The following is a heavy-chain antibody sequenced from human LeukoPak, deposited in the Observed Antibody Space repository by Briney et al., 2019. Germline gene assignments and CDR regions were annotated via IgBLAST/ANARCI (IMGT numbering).Heavy chain of an antibody. Sequence: SETLSLTCTVSGGSISSSSYYWGWIRQPPGKELEWIGSIYYSGSTYYNPSLKSRVTIYVDTPNNQFSLKLSSVTAADTAVYYCARSPHYDFWSAPFDYWGQGTLVTVSS. J-gene: IGHJ4*02. CDR1: GGSISSSSYY. D-gene: IGHD3-3*01. CDR3: ARSPHYDFWSAPFDY. CDR2: IYYSGST. V-gene: IGHV4-39*01.